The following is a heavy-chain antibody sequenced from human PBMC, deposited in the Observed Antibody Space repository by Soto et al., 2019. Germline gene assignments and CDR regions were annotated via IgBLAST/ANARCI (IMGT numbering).Heavy chain of an antibody. CDR1: GFTLSGYA. CDR3: ARSARPDFYYMDV. V-gene: IGHV3-64*01. Sequence: EVQLAESGGGLAQPGGSLRLSCAASGFTLSGYAMDWVRQAPGKGLEYVSGISSNGVGTYYANSVQGRFTISRDNSKNTVYLQVGSLRPEDMAVYYCARSARPDFYYMDVWGKGTTVTVSS. CDR2: ISSNGVGT. D-gene: IGHD6-6*01. J-gene: IGHJ6*03.